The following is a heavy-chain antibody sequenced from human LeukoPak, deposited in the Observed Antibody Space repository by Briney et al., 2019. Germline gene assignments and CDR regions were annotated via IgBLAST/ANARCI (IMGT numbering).Heavy chain of an antibody. CDR2: ISSSSSTI. CDR1: GFTFSSYE. CDR3: ARAQEDIVVVPGARGFDY. J-gene: IGHJ4*02. Sequence: GRTLSLSCAASGFTFSSYEVNWVRGSAGTELECVSYISSSSSTIYYADSVKGRFTISRDNAKNSLYRQMNSLRAEDTAAYYCARAQEDIVVVPGARGFDYWGEGTQVTVS. V-gene: IGHV3-48*03. D-gene: IGHD2-2*01.